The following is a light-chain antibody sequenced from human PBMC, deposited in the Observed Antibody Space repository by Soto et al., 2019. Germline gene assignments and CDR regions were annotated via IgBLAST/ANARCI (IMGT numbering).Light chain of an antibody. CDR2: DVT. Sequence: QSVLTQPASVSGSPGQSITISCTGTSSYVGDNNYVSWYQQHPGKAPKLMIYDVTHRPSGIPNRFSGSKAGNPASLTISGLQAEDEAAYYCISYTSSSTLYVFGTGTKVTVL. CDR1: SSYVGDNNY. CDR3: ISYTSSSTLYV. V-gene: IGLV2-14*01. J-gene: IGLJ1*01.